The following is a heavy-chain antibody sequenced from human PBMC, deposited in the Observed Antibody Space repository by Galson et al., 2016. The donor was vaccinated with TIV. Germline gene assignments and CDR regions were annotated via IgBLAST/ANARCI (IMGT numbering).Heavy chain of an antibody. J-gene: IGHJ6*02. CDR2: IYDDGRT. D-gene: IGHD2-21*01. CDR1: GLIVTSNS. Sequence: SLRLSCAASGLIVTSNSMTWVRQAPGKGLEWVALIYDDGRTIYADSVKGRFTISRDNSKNMLYLQMTSLRADDTAVYCFAIDRRHCGNECYLRYYYGMDVWGQGTTVTVSS. V-gene: IGHV3-66*02. CDR3: AIDRRHCGNECYLRYYYGMDV.